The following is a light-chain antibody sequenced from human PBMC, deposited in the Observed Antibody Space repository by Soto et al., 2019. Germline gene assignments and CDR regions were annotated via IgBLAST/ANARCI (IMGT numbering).Light chain of an antibody. Sequence: DPQMTQSPSSLSASVGDRVTITCQASQDIGIFLSWYQHKPGEPPRLLIYDASNLQTGVSSRFSGSGSGTDFTFTISSLQPEDIATYYCQQYSNLLLTFGGGTKLDIK. V-gene: IGKV1-33*01. CDR2: DAS. CDR3: QQYSNLLLT. CDR1: QDIGIF. J-gene: IGKJ4*01.